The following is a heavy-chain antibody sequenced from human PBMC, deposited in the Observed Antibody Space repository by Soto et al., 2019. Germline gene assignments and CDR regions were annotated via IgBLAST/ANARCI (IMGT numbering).Heavy chain of an antibody. CDR1: GGSVSSGVHY. CDR2: VYYTGST. D-gene: IGHD6-19*01. Sequence: QVQLQESGPGLVKPSQTLSLTCSVSGGSVSSGVHYWSWIRQPPGKGLEWIGYVYYTGSTYYNPSLESRVTISLDTSKNQFSLKMKSVTASDAAVYYCATESSVSSPLHFDFWGQGALVTVSS. J-gene: IGHJ4*02. V-gene: IGHV4-30-4*01. CDR3: ATESSVSSPLHFDF.